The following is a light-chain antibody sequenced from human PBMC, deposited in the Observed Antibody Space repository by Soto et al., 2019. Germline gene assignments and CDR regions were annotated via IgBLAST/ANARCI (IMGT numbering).Light chain of an antibody. CDR1: KNDICVYYF. V-gene: IGLV2-8*01. CDR2: EVV. Sequence: ALPQRLSAPGSPGQSVMISSTASKNDICVYYFVSWYEHHPGKAPRLIIYEVVQRPSGVPDRFSGSKSGNTASLTVFGLQAADEADYFCKSYAGSNAYVFGSGTKVTV. CDR3: KSYAGSNAYV. J-gene: IGLJ1*01.